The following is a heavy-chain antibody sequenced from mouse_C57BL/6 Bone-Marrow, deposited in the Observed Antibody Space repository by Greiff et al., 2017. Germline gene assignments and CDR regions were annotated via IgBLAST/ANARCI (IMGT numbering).Heavy chain of an antibody. D-gene: IGHD2-1*01. CDR3: AREGNFYFDY. CDR1: GYTFTTYP. V-gene: IGHV1-47*01. CDR2: FHPYNDDT. J-gene: IGHJ2*01. Sequence: QVQLQQSGAELVKPGASVKMSCKASGYTFTTYPIEWMKQNHGKSLEWIGNFHPYNDDTKYNEKFKGKATLNVEKSSNTVYMQLSSLTSEDSAVYYCAREGNFYFDYWGQGTTLTVSS.